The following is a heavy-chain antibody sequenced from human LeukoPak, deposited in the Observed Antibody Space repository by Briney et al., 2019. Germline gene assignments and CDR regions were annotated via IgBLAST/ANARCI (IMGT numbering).Heavy chain of an antibody. D-gene: IGHD4-17*01. CDR1: GGSISSGSYY. Sequence: PSETLSLTCTVSGGSISSGSYYWSWIRQPAGQGLEWIGRIYSSGSTNYNPSLKSRVTISVDTSKTQFSLNLSSVTAADTAVYYCARDYGVNWFDPWGQGTLVTVSS. CDR3: ARDYGVNWFDP. CDR2: IYSSGST. J-gene: IGHJ5*02. V-gene: IGHV4-61*02.